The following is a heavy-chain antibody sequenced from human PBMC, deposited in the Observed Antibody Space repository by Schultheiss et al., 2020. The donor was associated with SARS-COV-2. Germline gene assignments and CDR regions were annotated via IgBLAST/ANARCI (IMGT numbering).Heavy chain of an antibody. CDR3: ANGPTGERPNWYFDL. D-gene: IGHD7-27*01. Sequence: GGSLRLSCAASGFTVSSNYMSWVRQAPGKRLEWVSAIGGGGFSTYYADSIKGRFTISRDNSKNMLYLQMSSLRAEDTAVYYCANGPTGERPNWYFDLWGRGTLVTVSS. V-gene: IGHV3-23*01. CDR1: GFTVSSNY. J-gene: IGHJ2*01. CDR2: IGGGGFST.